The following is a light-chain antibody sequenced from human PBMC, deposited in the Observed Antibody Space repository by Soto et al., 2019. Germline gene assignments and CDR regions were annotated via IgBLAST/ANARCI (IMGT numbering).Light chain of an antibody. CDR1: QSISRT. J-gene: IGKJ1*01. CDR2: GAS. Sequence: EILLTQSPGTLSMSPWEGLTLSCRASQSISRTLAWYHQKPGQAPRLLIYGASNRATGIPDRFSGSGSGTEFTLTISSLQPDDFATYYCQHYNSYSEAFGQGTKVDIK. CDR3: QHYNSYSEA. V-gene: IGKV3D-15*01.